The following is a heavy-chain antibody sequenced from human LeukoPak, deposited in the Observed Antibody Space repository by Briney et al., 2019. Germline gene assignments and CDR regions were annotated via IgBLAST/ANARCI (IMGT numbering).Heavy chain of an antibody. J-gene: IGHJ4*02. CDR3: ARDPPLYYYDSSGSDNRGVFDY. D-gene: IGHD3-22*01. Sequence: GGSLRLSCAASGFTFSSYSMNWVRQAPVKGLEWVSSISSSSSYIYYADSVKGRFTISRDNAKNSLYLQMNSLRAEDTAVYYCARDPPLYYYDSSGSDNRGVFDYWGQGTLVTVSS. CDR2: ISSSSSYI. V-gene: IGHV3-21*01. CDR1: GFTFSSYS.